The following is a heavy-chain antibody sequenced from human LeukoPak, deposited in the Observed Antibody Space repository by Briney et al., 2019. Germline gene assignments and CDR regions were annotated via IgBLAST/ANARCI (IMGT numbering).Heavy chain of an antibody. CDR3: ARGIADVDCSGGSCYFYFDY. D-gene: IGHD2-15*01. V-gene: IGHV1-18*01. CDR1: GYTFTSYG. J-gene: IGHJ4*02. Sequence: VSVKVYCKASGYTFTSYGISWVRQAPGQGLEWMGWISAYNGNTNYAQKLQGRVTMTTDTSTSTAYMELRSLRSDDTAVYYCARGIADVDCSGGSCYFYFDYWGQGTLVTVSS. CDR2: ISAYNGNT.